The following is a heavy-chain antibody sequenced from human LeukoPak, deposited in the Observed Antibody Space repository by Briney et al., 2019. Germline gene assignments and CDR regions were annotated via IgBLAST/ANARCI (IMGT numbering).Heavy chain of an antibody. V-gene: IGHV3-48*02. CDR1: GFTFRSYS. Sequence: PGGSLRLSCAASGFTFRSYSMNWVRQAPGKGLEWLSYITPGSSTIYYADSVKGRFTISRDNAKNSLYLQMNSLRDEDTAVYYCARGATAMAYFDCWGQGTLVTVSS. CDR2: ITPGSSTI. D-gene: IGHD5-18*01. CDR3: ARGATAMAYFDC. J-gene: IGHJ4*02.